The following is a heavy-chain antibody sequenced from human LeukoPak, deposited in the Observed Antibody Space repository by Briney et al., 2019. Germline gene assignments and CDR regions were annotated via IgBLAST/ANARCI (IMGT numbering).Heavy chain of an antibody. CDR2: LIPIFGTA. Sequence: SVKVSCKASGYTFTGFYIHWVRQAPGQGLEWMGGLIPIFGTANYAQKFQGRVTITADESTSTAYMELSSLRSEDTAVYYCARSIVLAVAGPTGAYYFDYWGQGTLVTVSS. CDR3: ARSIVLAVAGPTGAYYFDY. V-gene: IGHV1-69*13. CDR1: GYTFTGFY. J-gene: IGHJ4*02. D-gene: IGHD6-19*01.